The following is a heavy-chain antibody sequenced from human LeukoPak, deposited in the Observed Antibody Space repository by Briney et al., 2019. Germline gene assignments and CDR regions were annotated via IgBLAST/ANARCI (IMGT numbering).Heavy chain of an antibody. V-gene: IGHV1-2*02. J-gene: IGHJ4*02. CDR2: INVYSGGT. D-gene: IGHD5-18*01. Sequence: ASVKVSCKASGYTFTGYFMHWVRQAPGQGLEWMGWINVYSGGTNYPQKFQGRVTMTRDTSISTAYMELSRLRSDDTAVYYCARRRGGYSYGYDYWGQGTLVTVSS. CDR1: GYTFTGYF. CDR3: ARRRGGYSYGYDY.